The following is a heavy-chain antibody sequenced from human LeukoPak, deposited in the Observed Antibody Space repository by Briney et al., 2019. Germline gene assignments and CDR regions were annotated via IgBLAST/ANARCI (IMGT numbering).Heavy chain of an antibody. Sequence: ASVKVSCKASGYTFTSYYMHWVRQAPGQGLEGMGIINPSGGSTSYAQKFQGRVTMTRDTSTSTVYMELSSLRSEDTAVYYCARGGGLWFGVVGFDYWGQGTLVTVSS. V-gene: IGHV1-46*01. D-gene: IGHD3-10*01. CDR1: GYTFTSYY. J-gene: IGHJ4*02. CDR3: ARGGGLWFGVVGFDY. CDR2: INPSGGST.